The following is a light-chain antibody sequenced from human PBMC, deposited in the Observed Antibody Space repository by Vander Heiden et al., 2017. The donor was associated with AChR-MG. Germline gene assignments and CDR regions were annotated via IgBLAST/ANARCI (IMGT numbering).Light chain of an antibody. CDR2: GAS. Sequence: EIVLTQSPGNLSLSPGEGASLSCRASQPLSNIYLAWYQQKPGQAPRLLISGASSRATGIPDRFSGSGSGTDCTLTISRLEPEDFAVYYCQQYSRSQTFGQGTKVEIK. V-gene: IGKV3-20*01. J-gene: IGKJ1*01. CDR1: QPLSNIY. CDR3: QQYSRSQT.